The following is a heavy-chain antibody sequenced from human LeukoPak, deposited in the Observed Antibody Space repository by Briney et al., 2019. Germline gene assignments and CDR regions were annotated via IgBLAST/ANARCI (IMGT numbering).Heavy chain of an antibody. Sequence: ASVKVSCKVSGYTLTELSMHWVRQAPGKGLEWMGGFDPEDGETIYAQKFQGRVTMTGDTSTDTAYMELSSLRSEDTAVYYCATWDYGSGSQYYYGMDVWGQGTTVTVSS. CDR1: GYTLTELS. J-gene: IGHJ6*02. D-gene: IGHD3-10*01. CDR3: ATWDYGSGSQYYYGMDV. CDR2: FDPEDGET. V-gene: IGHV1-24*01.